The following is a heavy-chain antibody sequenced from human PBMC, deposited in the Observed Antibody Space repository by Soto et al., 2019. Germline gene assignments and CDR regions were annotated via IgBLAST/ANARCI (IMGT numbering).Heavy chain of an antibody. CDR2: IDPSDSYT. D-gene: IGHD2-21*02. V-gene: IGHV5-10-1*01. CDR3: ATATCGGDCYSKDYYYYGMDV. CDR1: GYSFTTYW. Sequence: PGESLKISCQASGYSFTTYWISWVRQMPGKGLECMGRIDPSDSYTNYSPSFQGHVTISADKSISTAYLQWSSLKASDTAMYYCATATCGGDCYSKDYYYYGMDVWGQGTTVTVSS. J-gene: IGHJ6*02.